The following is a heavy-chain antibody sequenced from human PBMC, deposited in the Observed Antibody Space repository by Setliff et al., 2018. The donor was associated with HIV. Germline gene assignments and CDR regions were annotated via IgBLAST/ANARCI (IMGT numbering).Heavy chain of an antibody. CDR3: ARLGIANAPDDY. Sequence: ASVKVSCKASGYTFSDYYIHWVKQAPGKGLEWMGRINPEDGEIIYAEKFQGRVTIAADTSTDTAFMELSSLTAADTAVEYCARLGIANAPDDYWGQGTLVTVSS. CDR1: GYTFSDYY. V-gene: IGHV1-69-2*01. D-gene: IGHD7-27*01. J-gene: IGHJ4*02. CDR2: INPEDGEI.